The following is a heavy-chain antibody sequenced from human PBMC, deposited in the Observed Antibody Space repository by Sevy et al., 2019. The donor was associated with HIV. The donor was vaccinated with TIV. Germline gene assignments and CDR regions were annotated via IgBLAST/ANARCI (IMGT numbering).Heavy chain of an antibody. CDR2: IKSKTDGGTT. CDR1: GFTFSNAW. V-gene: IGHV3-15*01. J-gene: IGHJ4*02. CDR3: TTEYSGIVVVPAAMYYFDY. D-gene: IGHD2-2*01. Sequence: GGSLRLSCAASGFTFSNAWMSWVRQAPGKGLEWVGRIKSKTDGGTTDYAAPVKGRFTISRDDSKSTLYLQMNSLKTEDTAVYYCTTEYSGIVVVPAAMYYFDYWGQGTLVTVSS.